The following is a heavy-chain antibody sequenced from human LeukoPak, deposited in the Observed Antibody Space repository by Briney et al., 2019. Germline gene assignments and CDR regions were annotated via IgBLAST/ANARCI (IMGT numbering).Heavy chain of an antibody. CDR3: ARDKYYGSGNYGKYNWFDP. CDR1: GGSFSGYY. J-gene: IGHJ5*02. CDR2: INHSGST. V-gene: IGHV4-34*01. D-gene: IGHD3-10*01. Sequence: SETLSLTCAVYGGSFSGYYWSWIRQPPGKGLEWIGEINHSGSTNYNPSLKSRVTISVDTSKNQFSLKLSSVTAADTAVYYCARDKYYGSGNYGKYNWFDPWGQGTLVTVSS.